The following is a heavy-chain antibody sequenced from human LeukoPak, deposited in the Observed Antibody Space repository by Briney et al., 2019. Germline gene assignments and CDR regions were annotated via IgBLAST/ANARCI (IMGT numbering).Heavy chain of an antibody. CDR1: GVSISIYY. V-gene: IGHV4-59*01. J-gene: IGHJ6*02. Sequence: SETLSLTCTVSGVSISIYYWSWIRQPPGKGLEWIGYIYNSGSTIYSPSLKSRATISADTSKNQFSLQLSSVTAADTAVYYCARDYYGSGHYGMDVWGQGTTVTVSS. D-gene: IGHD3-10*01. CDR2: IYNSGST. CDR3: ARDYYGSGHYGMDV.